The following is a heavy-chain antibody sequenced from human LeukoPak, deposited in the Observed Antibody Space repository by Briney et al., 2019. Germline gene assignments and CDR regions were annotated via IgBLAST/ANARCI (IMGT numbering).Heavy chain of an antibody. V-gene: IGHV4-34*01. D-gene: IGHD3-22*01. CDR3: ASPLDTYYYDSSGYYRDGMDV. CDR1: GGSFSGYY. Sequence: PSETLSLTCAVYGGSFSGYYWSWIRQPPGKGLEWIGEINHSGSTNYNPSLKSRVTISIDTSKKQFSLKLSSVTAADTAVYYCASPLDTYYYDSSGYYRDGMDVWGQGTTVTVSS. J-gene: IGHJ6*02. CDR2: INHSGST.